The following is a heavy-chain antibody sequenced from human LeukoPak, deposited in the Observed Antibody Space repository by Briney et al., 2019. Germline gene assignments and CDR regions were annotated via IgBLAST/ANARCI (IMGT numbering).Heavy chain of an antibody. D-gene: IGHD2-2*01. CDR1: RYTFTGYY. CDR2: INPNSGGT. Sequence: AASVKVSCKASRYTFTGYYMHWVRQAPGQGREWVGWINPNSGGTNYAQKFQGRVTMTRDTSISTAYMELSRLRSHDTAVYYCARDWGGYCSSTSCYLYNWFDPWGQGTLVTVSS. V-gene: IGHV1-2*02. J-gene: IGHJ5*02. CDR3: ARDWGGYCSSTSCYLYNWFDP.